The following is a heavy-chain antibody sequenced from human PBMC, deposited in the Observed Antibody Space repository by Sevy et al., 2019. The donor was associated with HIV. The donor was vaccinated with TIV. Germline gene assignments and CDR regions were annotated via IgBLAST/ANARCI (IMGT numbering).Heavy chain of an antibody. CDR1: GFTFSSYA. CDR2: ISYDGSNK. J-gene: IGHJ4*02. V-gene: IGHV3-30-3*01. Sequence: GGSLRLSCAASGFTFSSYAMHWVRQAPGKGLEWVAVISYDGSNKYYADSVKGRFTISRVNSKNTLYLQMNSLRAEDTAVYYCARGNGQATREYYFDYWGQGTLVTVSS. D-gene: IGHD1-1*01. CDR3: ARGNGQATREYYFDY.